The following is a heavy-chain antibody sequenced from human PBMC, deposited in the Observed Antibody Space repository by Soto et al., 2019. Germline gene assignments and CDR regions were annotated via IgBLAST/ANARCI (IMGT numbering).Heavy chain of an antibody. D-gene: IGHD3-22*01. J-gene: IGHJ4*02. CDR3: VKGEYYYDGSAYYPFDY. Sequence: GWSLRLSCAASGFTVSSNYMSGVRQAPGKGLEWVSVIYSGGSTYYADSVKGRFTISRDNSKNTLYLQMNSLRAEDTAVYYCVKGEYYYDGSAYYPFDYWGQGRMVTVSS. CDR2: IYSGGST. CDR1: GFTVSSNY. V-gene: IGHV3-66*01.